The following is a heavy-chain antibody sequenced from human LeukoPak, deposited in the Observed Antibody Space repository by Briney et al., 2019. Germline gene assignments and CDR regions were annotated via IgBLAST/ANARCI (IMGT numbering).Heavy chain of an antibody. V-gene: IGHV4-34*01. J-gene: IGHJ5*02. Sequence: SETLSLTCAVYGGSFSVYYWSWIRQPPGKGLEWIGEINHSGSTNYNPSLKSRVTISVDTSKNQFSLKLSSVTAADTAVYYCARATKYCSSTSCYTRGNWFDPWGQGTLVTVSS. CDR2: INHSGST. CDR1: GGSFSVYY. D-gene: IGHD2-2*02. CDR3: ARATKYCSSTSCYTRGNWFDP.